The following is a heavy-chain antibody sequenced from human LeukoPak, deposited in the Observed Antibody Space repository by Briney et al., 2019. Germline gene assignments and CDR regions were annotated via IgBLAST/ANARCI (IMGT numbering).Heavy chain of an antibody. CDR2: ISWNSGSI. V-gene: IGHV3-9*01. J-gene: IGHJ6*02. D-gene: IGHD2-8*01. CDR1: GFTFDDYA. Sequence: PGRSLRLSCAASGFTFDDYAMHWVRQAPGKGLEWVSGISWNSGSIGYADSVKGRFTISRDNAKNSLYLQMNSLRAEGTALYYCAKGCCYYGMDVWGQGTTVTVSS. CDR3: AKGCCYYGMDV.